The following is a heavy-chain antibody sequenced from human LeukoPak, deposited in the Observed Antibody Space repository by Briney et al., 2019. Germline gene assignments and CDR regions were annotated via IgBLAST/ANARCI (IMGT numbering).Heavy chain of an antibody. CDR2: ISAYNGNT. V-gene: IGHV1-18*01. D-gene: IGHD3-22*01. J-gene: IGHJ3*02. CDR3: ARSYYYDSSGHDAFDI. Sequence: GASVKVSCKASGYTFTSYGISWVRQAPGQGLEWMGWISAYNGNTNYAQKLQGRVTMTTDTSTSTAYMELRSLRSDDTAVYYCARSYYYDSSGHDAFDIWGQGTMVTVSS. CDR1: GYTFTSYG.